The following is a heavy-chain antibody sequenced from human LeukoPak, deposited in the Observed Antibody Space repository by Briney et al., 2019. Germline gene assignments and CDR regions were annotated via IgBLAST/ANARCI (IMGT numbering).Heavy chain of an antibody. CDR3: ARGGHDGTYYLSY. CDR1: GFTFSSYS. V-gene: IGHV3-21*01. Sequence: GGSLRLSCAASGFTFSSYSMNWVRQAPGKGLEWVSSISRSSTYIYYADSVKGRFTISRDDAKNSLYLQMNGLRAEDTAVYYCARGGHDGTYYLSYWGQGTLVTVSS. CDR2: ISRSSTYI. D-gene: IGHD1-26*01. J-gene: IGHJ4*02.